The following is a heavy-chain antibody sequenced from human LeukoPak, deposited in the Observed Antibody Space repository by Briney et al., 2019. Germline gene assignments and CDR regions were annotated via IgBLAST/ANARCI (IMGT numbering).Heavy chain of an antibody. CDR1: GYPFYTYG. Sequence: SVKVSCKASGYPFYTYGISWVRQAPGQGLEWMGGIIPIFGTANYAQKFQGRVTITADKSTSTAYMELSSLRSEDTAVYYCAWDYYDSSGPARAFDYWGQGTLVTVSS. D-gene: IGHD3-22*01. V-gene: IGHV1-69*06. J-gene: IGHJ4*02. CDR3: AWDYYDSSGPARAFDY. CDR2: IIPIFGTA.